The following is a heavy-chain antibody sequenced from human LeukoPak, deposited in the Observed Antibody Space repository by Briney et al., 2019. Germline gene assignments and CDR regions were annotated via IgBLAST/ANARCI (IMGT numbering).Heavy chain of an antibody. V-gene: IGHV3-53*01. CDR2: IYSGGST. CDR3: AKGYNYAYEY. J-gene: IGHJ4*02. D-gene: IGHD5-18*01. Sequence: PGGSLRLSCAASGFTVSSSYMSWVRQAPGKALEWVSLIYSGGSTYYAASVKGRLTISRDNSKHTFHLQMNSLRPEDTAVYYCAKGYNYAYEYWGQGTLVTVSS. CDR1: GFTVSSSY.